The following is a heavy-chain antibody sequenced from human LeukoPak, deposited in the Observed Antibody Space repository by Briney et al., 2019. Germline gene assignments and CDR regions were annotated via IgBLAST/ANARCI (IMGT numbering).Heavy chain of an antibody. J-gene: IGHJ4*02. CDR2: INTSWST. V-gene: IGHV4-61*02. CDR3: ARDHSGYFPAFDY. Sequence: SETLSLTCTVSGGSITSGSYYWNWIRQPAGKGLEWIGRINTSWSTNYNPSLKSRVTISVDTSKNQFSLKLSSVTAADTAVYYCARDHSGYFPAFDYWGQGALVTVSS. D-gene: IGHD3-22*01. CDR1: GGSITSGSYY.